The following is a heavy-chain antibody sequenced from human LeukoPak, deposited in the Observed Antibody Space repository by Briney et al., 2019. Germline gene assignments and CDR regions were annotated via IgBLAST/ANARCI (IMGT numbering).Heavy chain of an antibody. D-gene: IGHD6-13*01. CDR1: GGTFSSYA. Sequence: AASVTVSFKASGGTFSSYAISWVRQAPGQGLEWMGGIIPIFGTANYAQKFQGRVTITADESTSTAYMELSSLRSEDTAVYYCATGRGLYSSSWYGNWFDPWGQGTLVTVSS. V-gene: IGHV1-69*01. J-gene: IGHJ5*02. CDR2: IIPIFGTA. CDR3: ATGRGLYSSSWYGNWFDP.